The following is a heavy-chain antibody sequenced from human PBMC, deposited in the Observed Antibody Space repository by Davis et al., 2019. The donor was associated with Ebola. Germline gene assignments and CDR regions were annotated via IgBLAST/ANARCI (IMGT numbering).Heavy chain of an antibody. J-gene: IGHJ6*02. CDR2: ISAYNGNT. D-gene: IGHD6-19*01. CDR3: ARHGREGSSGRYYYYYYGMDV. V-gene: IGHV1-18*01. CDR1: GYTFTSYG. Sequence: ASVKVSCKASGYTFTSYGISWVRQAPGQGLEWMGWISAYNGNTNYAQKLQGRVTMTTDTSTSTAYMELRSLRSDDTAVYYCARHGREGSSGRYYYYYYGMDVWGQGTTVTVSS.